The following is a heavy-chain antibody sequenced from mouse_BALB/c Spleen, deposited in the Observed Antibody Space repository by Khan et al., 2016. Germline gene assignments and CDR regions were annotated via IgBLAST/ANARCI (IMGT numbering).Heavy chain of an antibody. J-gene: IGHJ4*01. CDR3: ARCHRYDEAMDY. D-gene: IGHD2-14*01. Sequence: ESGPGLVKPSQSLSLTCTVTGYSITSDYAWNWIRQFPGNKLEWMGYISYSGSTSYNPSLKSRISITRDTSKNQFFLQLNSVTTEDTATYYCARCHRYDEAMDYWGQGTSVTVSS. CDR2: ISYSGST. CDR1: GYSITSDYA. V-gene: IGHV3-2*02.